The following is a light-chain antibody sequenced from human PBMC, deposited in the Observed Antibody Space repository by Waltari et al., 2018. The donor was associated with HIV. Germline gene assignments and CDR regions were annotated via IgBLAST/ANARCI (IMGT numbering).Light chain of an antibody. CDR1: TSNLGGNT. CDR2: SNN. Sequence: QSVLAQPPSASGTPGQRVTISCSGNTSNLGGNTVSWYQQLPGTAPKLLIYSNNQRPSGVPDRFSGSTSGTSASLVISGLQSEDEADYYCAAWDDSLKGGAFGPGTKVTVL. CDR3: AAWDDSLKGGA. J-gene: IGLJ1*01. V-gene: IGLV1-44*01.